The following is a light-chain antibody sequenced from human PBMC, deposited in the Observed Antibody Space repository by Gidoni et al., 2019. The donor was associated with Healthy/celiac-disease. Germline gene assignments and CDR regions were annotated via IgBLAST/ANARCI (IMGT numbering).Light chain of an antibody. V-gene: IGKV1-9*01. CDR2: AAS. CDR3: QQLGT. CDR1: QGISSY. Sequence: DIQLTQSPSFLSASVGDRVTITCLASQGISSYLAWYQQKPGKAPKLLIYAASTLQSGVPSRFSGSGSGTEFTLTISSLQPEDFATYYCQQLGTFGQGTKVEIK. J-gene: IGKJ1*01.